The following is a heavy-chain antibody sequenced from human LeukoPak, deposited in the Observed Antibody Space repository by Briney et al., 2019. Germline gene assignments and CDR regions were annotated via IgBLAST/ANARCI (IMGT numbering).Heavy chain of an antibody. D-gene: IGHD3-22*01. CDR3: ARGRVTYYYDSSGYYYGV. Sequence: SETLSLTCAVYGGSFSDYYWSWIHQPPGKGLEWIGEINHSGSTNYNPSLKSRVTISVDTSKNQFSLKLRSVTAADTAVYYCARGRVTYYYDSSGYYYGVWGQGTLVTVSS. J-gene: IGHJ4*02. V-gene: IGHV4-34*01. CDR2: INHSGST. CDR1: GGSFSDYY.